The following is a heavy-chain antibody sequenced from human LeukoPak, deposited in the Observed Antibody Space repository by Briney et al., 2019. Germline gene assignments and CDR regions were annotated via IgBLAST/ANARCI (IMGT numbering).Heavy chain of an antibody. CDR1: GFTFSDYY. CDR3: ARVVLRAIMVRGVIPRNWYFDL. V-gene: IGHV3-11*04. D-gene: IGHD3-10*01. CDR2: ISSSGSTI. J-gene: IGHJ2*01. Sequence: PGGSLRLSCAASGFTFSDYYMSWIRQAPGKGLEWVSYISSSGSTIYYTDSVKGRFTISRDNAKNSLYLQMNSLRAEDTAVYYCARVVLRAIMVRGVIPRNWYFDLWGRGTLVTVSS.